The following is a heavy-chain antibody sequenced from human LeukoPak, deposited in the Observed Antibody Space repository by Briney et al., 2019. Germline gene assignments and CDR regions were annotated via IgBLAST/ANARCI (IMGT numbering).Heavy chain of an antibody. Sequence: ASVKVSCKASGYTFTSYAMNWVRQAPGQGLEWMGWINTNTGNPTYAQGFTGRFVFSLDTSVSTAYLQISSLKAEDTAVYYCARETGITDYGDYVGKGMDVWGKGTTVTVSS. J-gene: IGHJ6*03. V-gene: IGHV7-4-1*02. CDR2: INTNTGNP. D-gene: IGHD4-17*01. CDR3: ARETGITDYGDYVGKGMDV. CDR1: GYTFTSYA.